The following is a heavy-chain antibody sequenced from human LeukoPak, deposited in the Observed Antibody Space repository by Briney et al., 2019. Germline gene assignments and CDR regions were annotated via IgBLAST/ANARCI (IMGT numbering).Heavy chain of an antibody. CDR2: IYSGGST. J-gene: IGHJ3*02. CDR3: ARQEVVEDTFDI. V-gene: IGHV3-66*04. D-gene: IGHD2-15*01. Sequence: GGSLRLSCAASGSSFSSYSMNWVRQAPGKGLEWVSIIYSGGSTYYADSVKGRFTISRDNSKNTLYLQMNSLRAEDTAVYYCARQEVVEDTFDIWGQGTMVTVSS. CDR1: GSSFSSYS.